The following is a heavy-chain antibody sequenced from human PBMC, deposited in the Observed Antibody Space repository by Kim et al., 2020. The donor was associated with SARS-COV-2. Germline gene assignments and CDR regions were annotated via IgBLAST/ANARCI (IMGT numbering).Heavy chain of an antibody. CDR2: IYYSGST. Sequence: SETLSLTCTVSGGSISSYYWSWIRQPPGKGLEWIGYIYYSGSTNYNPSLKSRVTISVDTSKNQFSLKLSSVTAADTAVYYCARALFHPGYFDWLWFYGMDVWGQGTTVTVSS. D-gene: IGHD3-9*01. CDR1: GGSISSYY. V-gene: IGHV4-59*13. J-gene: IGHJ6*02. CDR3: ARALFHPGYFDWLWFYGMDV.